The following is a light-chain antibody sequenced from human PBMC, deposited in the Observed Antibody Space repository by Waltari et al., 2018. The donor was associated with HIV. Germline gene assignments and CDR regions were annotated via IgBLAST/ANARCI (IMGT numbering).Light chain of an antibody. J-gene: IGLJ3*02. CDR1: SNDVGRYKF. Sequence: QSALTQPASVSGSPGQSITISCTGTSNDVGRYKFVSWYQQHPGKAPKLIMYAVTNRPSGVSNRFSGSKSGNTASLTISGLQLEDEAEYHCCSYAGGTDWVFGGGTKLTVL. CDR2: AVT. V-gene: IGLV2-23*02. CDR3: CSYAGGTDWV.